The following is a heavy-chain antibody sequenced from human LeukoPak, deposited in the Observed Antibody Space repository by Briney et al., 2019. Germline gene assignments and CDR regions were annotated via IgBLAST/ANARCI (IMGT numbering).Heavy chain of an antibody. J-gene: IGHJ6*03. CDR1: GGTFSSYA. D-gene: IGHD5-18*01. Sequence: SVKVSCKASGGTFSSYAISWVRRAPGQGLEWMGGIIPIFDTANYAQKFQGRVTITTDESTSTAYMELSSLRSEDTAVYYCARDPGPAMANRDYYYYYMDVWGKGTTVTVSS. CDR2: IIPIFDTA. V-gene: IGHV1-69*05. CDR3: ARDPGPAMANRDYYYYYMDV.